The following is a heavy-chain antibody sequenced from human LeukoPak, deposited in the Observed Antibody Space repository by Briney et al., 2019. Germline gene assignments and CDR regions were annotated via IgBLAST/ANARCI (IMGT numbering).Heavy chain of an antibody. J-gene: IGHJ6*03. CDR3: ARTKIEYSSSSNYYYHMDV. CDR2: IYPGDSDT. Sequence: GESLKISCKGSGYSFTSYWIGWVRQMPGKGLEWMGIIYPGDSDTRYSPSFQGQVTISADKSISTAYMQWSSLKASDTAMYYCARTKIEYSSSSNYYYHMDVWGKGTTVTVSS. V-gene: IGHV5-51*01. D-gene: IGHD6-6*01. CDR1: GYSFTSYW.